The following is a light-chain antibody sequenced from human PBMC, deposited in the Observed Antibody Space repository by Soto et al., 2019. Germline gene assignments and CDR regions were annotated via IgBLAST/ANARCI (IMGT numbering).Light chain of an antibody. CDR2: SNN. CDR3: AAWDDSLNGVV. J-gene: IGLJ2*01. CDR1: SSNIGSNT. Sequence: QSVLTQPPSASGTPGQRVTISCSGSSSNIGSNTVKWYQQLPGTAPKLLIYSNNQRPSGVPDRFSGSKSGTSAPLAISGLQSEDEADHYCAAWDDSLNGVVFGGGTKLTVL. V-gene: IGLV1-44*01.